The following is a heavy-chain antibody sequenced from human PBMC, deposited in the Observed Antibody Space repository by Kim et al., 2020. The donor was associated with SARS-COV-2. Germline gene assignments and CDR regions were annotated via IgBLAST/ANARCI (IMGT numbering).Heavy chain of an antibody. J-gene: IGHJ4*02. Sequence: SETLSLICAVYGGSFSDYYWSWIRQPPGKGLEWIGDINHSGSTNYNPSLKSRVTISVDTSKNQFSLNLTSVTAADTAVYYCARVIRRGYFDYWGQGTLVT. V-gene: IGHV4-34*01. CDR2: INHSGST. CDR3: ARVIRRGYFDY. D-gene: IGHD3-16*01. CDR1: GGSFSDYY.